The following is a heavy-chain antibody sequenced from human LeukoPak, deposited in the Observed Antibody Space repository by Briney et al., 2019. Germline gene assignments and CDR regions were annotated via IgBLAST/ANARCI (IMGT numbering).Heavy chain of an antibody. Sequence: SETLSLTCTVSGGSISSGGYYWSWIRQHPGKGLEWIGYIYYSGGTYYNPSLKSRVTISVDTSKNQFSLKLSSVTAADTAVYYCARAPGYDYVWGSYRYTHDYFDYWGQGTLVTVSS. CDR3: ARAPGYDYVWGSYRYTHDYFDY. CDR1: GGSISSGGYY. V-gene: IGHV4-31*03. J-gene: IGHJ4*02. CDR2: IYYSGGT. D-gene: IGHD3-16*02.